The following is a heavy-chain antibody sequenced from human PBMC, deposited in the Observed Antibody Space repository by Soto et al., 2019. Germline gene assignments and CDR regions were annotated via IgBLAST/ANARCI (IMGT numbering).Heavy chain of an antibody. J-gene: IGHJ5*01. D-gene: IGHD4-17*01. CDR3: ARITQGDYFWFVS. CDR2: IDWDDGK. Sequence: SGPTLVNPTQTLTLTCSFSGFSLTTSGMCVGWIRQPPGKALEWLALIDWDDGKFYSPSLKPRLTISKDASKDQVVLTMTNMDPVDTATYFLARITQGDYFWFVSWGPGTLVTVS. CDR1: GFSLTTSGMC. V-gene: IGHV2-70*01.